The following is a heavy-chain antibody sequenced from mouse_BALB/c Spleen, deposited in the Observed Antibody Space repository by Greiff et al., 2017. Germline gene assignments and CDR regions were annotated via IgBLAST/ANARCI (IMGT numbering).Heavy chain of an antibody. CDR2: IYPGGGYT. V-gene: IGHV1-63*02. J-gene: IGHJ4*01. Sequence: QVQLQQSGAELVRPGTSVKISCKASGYTFTNYWLGWVKQRPGHGLEWIGDIYPGGGYTNYNEKFKGKATLTADTSSSTAYMQLSSLTSEDSAVYFCARVYGNYVGYAMDYWGQGTSVTVSS. CDR1: GYTFTNYW. D-gene: IGHD2-1*01. CDR3: ARVYGNYVGYAMDY.